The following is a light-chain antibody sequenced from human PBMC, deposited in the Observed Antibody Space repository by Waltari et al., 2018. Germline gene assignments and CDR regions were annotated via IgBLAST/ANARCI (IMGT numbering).Light chain of an antibody. Sequence: QSALTQPASVSGSPGQSITISCTGTSSDVGAYNYVSWYQQHPGKAPKLMIYDVSNRPSGVSNRCPGSKSGNTASLTISGLQAEDEAVYYCSSYTRSSTVVFGGGTKLTVL. V-gene: IGLV2-14*03. CDR2: DVS. CDR1: SSDVGAYNY. J-gene: IGLJ3*02. CDR3: SSYTRSSTVV.